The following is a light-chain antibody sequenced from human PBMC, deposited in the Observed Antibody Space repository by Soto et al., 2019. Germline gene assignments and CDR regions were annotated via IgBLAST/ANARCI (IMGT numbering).Light chain of an antibody. J-gene: IGKJ1*01. V-gene: IGKV1-5*03. CDR2: KAS. CDR1: QSVISC. Sequence: IHMTQSPSTLSASXGDRVTIICRAGQSVISCMAWYHLKPGXAPQLVXYKASTLEHGGPSRFSGSGSRTEFTRTISSLQPDDFATYYGQHYASFSGTFGQGTKVDIK. CDR3: QHYASFSGT.